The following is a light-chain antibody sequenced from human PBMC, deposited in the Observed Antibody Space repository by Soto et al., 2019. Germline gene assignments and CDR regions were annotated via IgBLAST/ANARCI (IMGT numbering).Light chain of an antibody. CDR3: QQRYKTSLSS. J-gene: IGKJ2*01. V-gene: IGKV1-39*01. CDR1: QRIDNF. CDR2: GAS. Sequence: DIQMTQSPSSLSASVGDRVTITCRASQRIDNFLNWYQQKPGKAPKLLIYGASSLQSGVPSRFSGSGSGTDFTLTITSLQPEDSATYHCQQRYKTSLSSFGQGTKVDIK.